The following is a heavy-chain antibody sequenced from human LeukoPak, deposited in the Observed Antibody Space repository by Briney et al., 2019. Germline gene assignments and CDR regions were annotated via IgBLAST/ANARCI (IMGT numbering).Heavy chain of an antibody. CDR3: VNSSPGGGWLVSGNFDY. CDR2: IYYSGSP. Sequence: SETLSLTCTVSGGSISSNNYYWGWIRQPPGKGLEWIGSIYYSGSPYYNPSLKSQVTISVDTSKNQFSLKLSSVTAADTAVYYCVNSSPGGGWLVSGNFDYWGQGTLVTVSS. CDR1: GGSISSNNYY. D-gene: IGHD6-19*01. J-gene: IGHJ4*02. V-gene: IGHV4-39*01.